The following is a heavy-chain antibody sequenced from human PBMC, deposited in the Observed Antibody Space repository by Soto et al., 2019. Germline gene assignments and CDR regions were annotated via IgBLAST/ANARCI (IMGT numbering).Heavy chain of an antibody. J-gene: IGHJ5*02. V-gene: IGHV4-59*08. Sequence: SETLSLTCTVSGGSISSSYWSWIRQPPGKGLEWIGYIYYSGSTNYNPSLKSRVTISVDTSKNQFSLKLSSVTAADTAVYYCARAKAPLYSSSWYWFDPWGQGTLVTVSS. CDR1: GGSISSSY. CDR3: ARAKAPLYSSSWYWFDP. CDR2: IYYSGST. D-gene: IGHD6-13*01.